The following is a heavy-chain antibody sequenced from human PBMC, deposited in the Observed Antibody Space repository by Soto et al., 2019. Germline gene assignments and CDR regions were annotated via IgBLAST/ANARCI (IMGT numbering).Heavy chain of an antibody. V-gene: IGHV1-69*01. CDR3: AKSAPMDAGDKYYYDF. D-gene: IGHD4-17*01. Sequence: QVQLVQSGTEVKKTGSSVKVSCKASGGTFSTFGISWVRQAPGQGLEWMGGIIPFFGTARYSQKFEDRITITADESTNTVYMDLRSLTSEDPAIYYCAKSAPMDAGDKYYYDFWGQGALVTVSS. CDR1: GGTFSTFG. CDR2: IIPFFGTA. J-gene: IGHJ4*02.